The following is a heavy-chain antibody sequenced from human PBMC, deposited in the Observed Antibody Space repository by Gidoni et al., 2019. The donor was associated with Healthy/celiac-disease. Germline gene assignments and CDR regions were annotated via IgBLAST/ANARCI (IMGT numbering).Heavy chain of an antibody. J-gene: IGHJ6*02. CDR2: IYYSGST. D-gene: IGHD3-3*01. Sequence: QVQLQESGPGLVKPSETLSLTCTVSGGSVSSGSYYWSWIRQPPGKGLEWIGYIYYSGSTNYNPSLKSRVTISVDTSKNQFSLKLSSVTAADTAVYYCARDHKIRVFGVVTPPGPGGMDVWGQGTTVTVSS. CDR1: GGSVSSGSYY. CDR3: ARDHKIRVFGVVTPPGPGGMDV. V-gene: IGHV4-61*01.